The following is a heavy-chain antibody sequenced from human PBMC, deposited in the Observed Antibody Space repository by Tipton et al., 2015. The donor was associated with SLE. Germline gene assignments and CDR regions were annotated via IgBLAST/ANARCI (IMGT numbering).Heavy chain of an antibody. Sequence: TLSLTCTVSGGSISSYHWSWIRQPPGKGLEWIAYIYYSGSTNYNPSLKSRVTISVDTSKNQFPLKLSSVTAADTAVYYCARKPSRTGGFDFWGQGTLVTVSS. V-gene: IGHV4-59*01. CDR3: ARKPSRTGGFDF. J-gene: IGHJ4*02. CDR2: IYYSGST. CDR1: GGSISSYH. D-gene: IGHD7-27*01.